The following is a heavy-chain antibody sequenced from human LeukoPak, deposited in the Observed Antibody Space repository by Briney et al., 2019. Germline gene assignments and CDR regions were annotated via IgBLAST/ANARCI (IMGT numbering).Heavy chain of an antibody. CDR3: ANDCSGGSCY. D-gene: IGHD2-15*01. Sequence: GRSLRLSCAASGFTFDDYAMHWVRQAPGKGLEWVSGISWNSGSIGYADSVKGRFTISRDNAKNSLYLQMNSLRAEDTALYYCANDCSGGSCYWGQGTLGTVSS. CDR2: ISWNSGSI. V-gene: IGHV3-9*01. CDR1: GFTFDDYA. J-gene: IGHJ4*02.